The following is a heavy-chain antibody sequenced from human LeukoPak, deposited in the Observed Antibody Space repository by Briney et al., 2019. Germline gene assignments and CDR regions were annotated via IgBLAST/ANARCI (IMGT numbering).Heavy chain of an antibody. Sequence: SQTLSLTCDISGDSVSSDSAAWNWIRQSPSRSLEWLGRTYYRSKWYNDYAVSVKSRITINPDTSKNQVSLQLNSVTSEDTAVYYCARETSFRYYDFWSGWDYWGQGTLVTVSS. D-gene: IGHD3-3*01. CDR1: GDSVSSDSAA. CDR3: ARETSFRYYDFWSGWDY. V-gene: IGHV6-1*01. CDR2: TYYRSKWYN. J-gene: IGHJ4*02.